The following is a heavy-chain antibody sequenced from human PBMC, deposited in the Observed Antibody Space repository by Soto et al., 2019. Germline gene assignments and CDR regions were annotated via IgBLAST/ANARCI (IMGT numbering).Heavy chain of an antibody. V-gene: IGHV1-18*01. CDR1: GYTFTSYG. D-gene: IGHD4-17*01. J-gene: IGHJ4*02. CDR3: ARVHLGPSTTVTTGDY. CDR2: ISAYNGNT. Sequence: ASVKVSCKASGYTFTSYGINWVRQAPGQGLEWMGWISAYNGNTNYAQKLQGRVTMTTDTSTSTAYMELRSLRSDDTAVYYCARVHLGPSTTVTTGDYWGQGTLVTVSS.